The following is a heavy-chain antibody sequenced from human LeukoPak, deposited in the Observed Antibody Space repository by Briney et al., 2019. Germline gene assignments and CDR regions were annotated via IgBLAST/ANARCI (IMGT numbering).Heavy chain of an antibody. Sequence: GGSLRLSCAASGFTFSSYGMHWVRQAPGKGLEWVAVIWYDGSNKYYADSVKGRFTISRDNSKNTLYLQMNSLRAEGTAVYYCARDGGGSYRSGYYAKNHYYFDYWGQGTLVTVSS. J-gene: IGHJ4*02. D-gene: IGHD3-3*01. V-gene: IGHV3-33*01. CDR2: IWYDGSNK. CDR3: ARDGGGSYRSGYYAKNHYYFDY. CDR1: GFTFSSYG.